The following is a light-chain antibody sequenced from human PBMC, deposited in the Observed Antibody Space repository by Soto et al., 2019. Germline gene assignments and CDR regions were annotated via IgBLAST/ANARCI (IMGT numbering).Light chain of an antibody. Sequence: EIVLTQFPGTLSLSPGDRATLSCRASQSVNSRYLAWYQQKPGQAPRLVMHGASSRATGIPDRFSGSGSGTDCTLTISRLEAEDFALYFCQQYGSSPRTFGQGPKVEIK. CDR2: GAS. CDR3: QQYGSSPRT. V-gene: IGKV3-20*01. CDR1: QSVNSRY. J-gene: IGKJ1*01.